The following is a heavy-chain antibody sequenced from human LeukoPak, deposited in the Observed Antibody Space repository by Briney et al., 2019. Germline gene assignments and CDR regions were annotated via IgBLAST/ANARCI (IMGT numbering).Heavy chain of an antibody. CDR2: IYSNGNT. CDR1: GFIVSSKY. Sequence: GGSLRLSCAASGFIVSSKYMSWVRQAPGKGLEWVSGIYSNGNTYYADPVKGRFTISRDNSKNTLYLQMNSLRAEDTAVYYCAKDYDCSSTSCQYYYYMDVWGKGTTVTVSS. D-gene: IGHD2-2*01. CDR3: AKDYDCSSTSCQYYYYMDV. V-gene: IGHV3-66*03. J-gene: IGHJ6*03.